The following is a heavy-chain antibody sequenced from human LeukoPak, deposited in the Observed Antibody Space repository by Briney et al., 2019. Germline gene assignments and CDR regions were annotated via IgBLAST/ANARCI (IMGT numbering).Heavy chain of an antibody. CDR3: ARYEISSGWSFDY. V-gene: IGHV1-3*01. Sequence: ASVKVSCKASGHTFTSYAMHWVRQAPGQRLEWMGWINAGNGNTKYSQKFQGRVTITRDTSASTAYMELSSLRSEDTAVYYCARYEISSGWSFDYWGQGTLVTVSS. CDR1: GHTFTSYA. D-gene: IGHD6-19*01. CDR2: INAGNGNT. J-gene: IGHJ4*02.